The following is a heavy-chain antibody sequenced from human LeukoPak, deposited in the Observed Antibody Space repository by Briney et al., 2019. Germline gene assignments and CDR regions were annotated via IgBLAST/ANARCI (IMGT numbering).Heavy chain of an antibody. CDR1: GFTVSRNY. CDR2: TYSGGNT. J-gene: IGHJ3*02. D-gene: IGHD2-8*01. CDR3: AKDSFNHNGIYDALDI. Sequence: GGSLRLSCAASGFTVSRNYMSWVRQAPGKGLEWVSITYSGGNTYYADSVKGRFIISRDDSKNTVFLQMSSLRVEDTAIYYCAKDSFNHNGIYDALDIWGQGTMVTVSS. V-gene: IGHV3-66*01.